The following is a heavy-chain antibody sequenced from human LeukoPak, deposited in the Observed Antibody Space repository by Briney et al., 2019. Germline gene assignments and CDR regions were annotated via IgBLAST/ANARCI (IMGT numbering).Heavy chain of an antibody. V-gene: IGHV3-30*18. J-gene: IGHJ5*02. CDR3: AKDQGGLDP. D-gene: IGHD3-16*01. CDR1: GFTFSSYG. CDR2: ISYDGSNK. Sequence: GGSLRLSCAASGFTFSSYGMHWVRQAPGKGLEWVAVISYDGSNKYYADSAKGRFTISRDNSKNTLYLQMNSLRAEDTAVYYCAKDQGGLDPWGQGTLVTVSS.